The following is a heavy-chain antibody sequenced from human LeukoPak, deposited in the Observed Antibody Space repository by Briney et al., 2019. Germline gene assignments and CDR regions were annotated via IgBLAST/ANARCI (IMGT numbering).Heavy chain of an antibody. Sequence: PSETLSLTCAVYGGSFSYYYWSWIRQPPGKGLEWIGSIYSSGSTYYNPSLKSRVTISVDTSKNQFSLKLTSVTAADTAVYYCARHYGPWGQGTLVTVSS. J-gene: IGHJ5*02. D-gene: IGHD4-17*01. CDR3: ARHYGP. CDR1: GGSFSYYY. CDR2: IYSSGST. V-gene: IGHV4-39*01.